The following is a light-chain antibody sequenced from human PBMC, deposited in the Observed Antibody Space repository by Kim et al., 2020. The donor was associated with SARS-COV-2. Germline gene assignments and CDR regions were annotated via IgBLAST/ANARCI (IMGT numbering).Light chain of an antibody. V-gene: IGLV2-8*01. CDR1: SSDVGGYNY. Sequence: GQSVTIPCTGTSSDVGGYNYVSWYQQHPGKVPKLMIYEVSKRPSWVPDRFSGSKSGNTASLTVSGLQAEDEADYYCSSYAGSSNLVFGGGTQLTVL. J-gene: IGLJ2*01. CDR2: EVS. CDR3: SSYAGSSNLV.